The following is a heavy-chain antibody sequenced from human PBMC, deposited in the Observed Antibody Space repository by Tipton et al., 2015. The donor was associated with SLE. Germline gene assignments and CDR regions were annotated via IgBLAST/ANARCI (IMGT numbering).Heavy chain of an antibody. Sequence: TLSLTCSVSGYSISSGYYWGWIRQSPGKGLEWIASVDHSRTTYYNPSLKSRINISVDTSKNQFSLRLSSVTAADSAVYYGARLIIVDHSFDYWGQGSLVTVSS. D-gene: IGHD2/OR15-2a*01. J-gene: IGHJ4*02. CDR3: ARLIIVDHSFDY. V-gene: IGHV4-38-2*02. CDR1: GYSISSGYY. CDR2: VDHSRTT.